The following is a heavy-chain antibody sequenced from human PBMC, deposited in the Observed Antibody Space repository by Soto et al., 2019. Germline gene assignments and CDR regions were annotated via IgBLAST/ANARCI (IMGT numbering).Heavy chain of an antibody. CDR3: ARHPDQARVAAAGSYYYCGMDV. V-gene: IGHV5-10-1*01. D-gene: IGHD6-13*01. CDR2: IDPSDSYT. CDR1: GYSLTSYW. J-gene: IGHJ6*04. Sequence: PGESLKISCKGSGYSLTSYWISWVRQMPGKGLEWMGRIDPSDSYTNYSPSFQGHVTISADKSISTAYLQWSSLKASDTAMYYCARHPDQARVAAAGSYYYCGMDVWGKGTTVTVSS.